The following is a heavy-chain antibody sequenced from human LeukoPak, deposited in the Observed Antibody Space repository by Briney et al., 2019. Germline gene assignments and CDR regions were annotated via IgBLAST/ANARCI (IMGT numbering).Heavy chain of an antibody. CDR2: ISSSSSNI. D-gene: IGHD3-10*01. CDR1: GFTFSTYS. Sequence: GGSLRLSCAASGFTFSTYSMNWVRQAPGKGLEWVSSISSSSSNIYYADSVKGRFTISRDNAKNSLYLQMNSLRAEDTAVYYCAKDGSRSREVFPYYYGSGRLQYMDVWGKGTTVIISS. V-gene: IGHV3-21*01. CDR3: AKDGSRSREVFPYYYGSGRLQYMDV. J-gene: IGHJ6*03.